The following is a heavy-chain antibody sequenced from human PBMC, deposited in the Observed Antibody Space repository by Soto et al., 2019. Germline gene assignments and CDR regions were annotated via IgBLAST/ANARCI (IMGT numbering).Heavy chain of an antibody. CDR2: IIPVLDMA. CDR3: ARELGGYDYLYYYYYMDV. CDR1: GDIFDSLT. J-gene: IGHJ6*03. V-gene: IGHV1-69*08. D-gene: IGHD5-12*01. Sequence: QVQLVQSGAEMKKPGSSVKVSCQASGDIFDSLTINWVRQAPGQGLEWMGRIIPVLDMANYAQKFQGRVTIIADKSTSTVYMELSSLTSDDTAVYYCARELGGYDYLYYYYYMDVWGEGTTVTVSS.